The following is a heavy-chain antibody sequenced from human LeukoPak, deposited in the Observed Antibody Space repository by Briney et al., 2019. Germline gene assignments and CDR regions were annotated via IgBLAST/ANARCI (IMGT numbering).Heavy chain of an antibody. D-gene: IGHD2/OR15-2a*01. J-gene: IGHJ5*02. Sequence: GGSLRLSCAASGFTFDDYAMHWVRQAPGKGLEWVSGISWNSGSIGYADSVKGRFTISGDNAKNSLYLQMNSLRAEDTALYYCAKDISVNWFDPWGQGTLVTVSS. V-gene: IGHV3-9*01. CDR1: GFTFDDYA. CDR3: AKDISVNWFDP. CDR2: ISWNSGSI.